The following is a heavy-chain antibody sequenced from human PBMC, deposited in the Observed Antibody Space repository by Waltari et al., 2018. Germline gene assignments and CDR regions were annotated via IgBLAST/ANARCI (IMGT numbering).Heavy chain of an antibody. CDR3: ARVRTGSGGDWPFDA. D-gene: IGHD2-21*01. CDR2: TYKDDRS. CDR1: GASLNVYF. Sequence: QVQLHESGPGLVKPSETLSLTCTVSGASLNVYFWGWIRQSPEGLEYIGRTYKDDRSGYNPALKSRLTMSIDTSKRQVYLQLASVTVADSAVYYCARVRTGSGGDWPFDAWGQGLRVTVSS. J-gene: IGHJ5*02. V-gene: IGHV4-4*07.